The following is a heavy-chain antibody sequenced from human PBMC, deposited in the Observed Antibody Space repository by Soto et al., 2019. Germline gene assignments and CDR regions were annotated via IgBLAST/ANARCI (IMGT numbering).Heavy chain of an antibody. CDR2: IYHTGGT. CDR1: GGSVNGYY. Sequence: SETLSLTCAVYGGSVNGYYWNWIRQPPGKGLEWIGEIYHTGGTHYNPSLKSRVTMSVDTSKNQFSLRLSSVTAADTAIYYCATRITVFGLLIPPFDPWGQGTQVTVSS. CDR3: ATRITVFGLLIPPFDP. D-gene: IGHD3-3*01. V-gene: IGHV4-34*01. J-gene: IGHJ5*02.